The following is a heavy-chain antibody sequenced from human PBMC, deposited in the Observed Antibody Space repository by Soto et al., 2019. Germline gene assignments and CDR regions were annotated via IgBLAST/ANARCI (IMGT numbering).Heavy chain of an antibody. CDR3: ARGLPVTYYYDRSGYLWYFDY. D-gene: IGHD3-22*01. J-gene: IGHJ4*02. V-gene: IGHV4-59*01. CDR1: GGSISSYY. Sequence: PSETLSLTCTVSGGSISSYYWTWIRQPPGKGLEGIGYIYYSGTTNYNPSLKSRLTISVYTSKNQFSLKLSSVTAADTAVYYCARGLPVTYYYDRSGYLWYFDYWGQGTLVTVSS. CDR2: IYYSGTT.